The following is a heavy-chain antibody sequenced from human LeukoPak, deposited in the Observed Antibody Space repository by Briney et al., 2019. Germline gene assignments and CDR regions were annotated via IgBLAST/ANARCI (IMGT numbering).Heavy chain of an antibody. CDR2: IKTKSEGGTT. J-gene: IGHJ6*03. CDR3: TTEFKELGSFFYFYYMDV. V-gene: IGHV3-15*01. CDR1: GFTFSNAG. D-gene: IGHD3-10*01. Sequence: GGSLRLSCTASGFTFSNAGMNWVRQAPGKGLEWVGRIKTKSEGGTTDYAAPAKGRFTISRDDSKNALFLQMDSLKSDDTAMYYCTTEFKELGSFFYFYYMDVWGTGTTVTVSS.